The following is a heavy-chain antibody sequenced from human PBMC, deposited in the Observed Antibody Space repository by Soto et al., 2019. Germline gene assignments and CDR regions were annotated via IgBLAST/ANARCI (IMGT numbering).Heavy chain of an antibody. J-gene: IGHJ5*02. Sequence: GGSLRLSCEVSGFSLSGYGMHWVRQAPGKGLEWVAVIWYDGTTKNYADSVKGRFTISRDSSKNTVYLQVDSLKVEDTAVYYCARDVDRTSHLNWFDPWGQGVMVTVSS. CDR1: GFSLSGYG. D-gene: IGHD5-12*01. CDR2: IWYDGTTK. CDR3: ARDVDRTSHLNWFDP. V-gene: IGHV3-33*01.